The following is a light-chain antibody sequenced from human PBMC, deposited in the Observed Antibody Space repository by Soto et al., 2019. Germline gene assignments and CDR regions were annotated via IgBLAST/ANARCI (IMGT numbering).Light chain of an antibody. J-gene: IGKJ1*01. CDR2: HAS. Sequence: IQVTQSPSSLSASVGDRITITCRASQTINNWLAWYQQKPGKAPNLLIYHASNLETGVPSRFSGSAFGTEFTLTISSLQPDDFATYYCQHYNSYPWTFGQGTKV. CDR1: QTINNW. V-gene: IGKV1-5*01. CDR3: QHYNSYPWT.